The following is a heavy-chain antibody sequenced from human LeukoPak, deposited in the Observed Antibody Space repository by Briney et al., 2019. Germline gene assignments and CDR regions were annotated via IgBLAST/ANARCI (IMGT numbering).Heavy chain of an antibody. V-gene: IGHV3-23*01. CDR1: GFIFDDYV. J-gene: IGHJ4*02. CDR3: AKDQVGVHYN. Sequence: ESGGSLRLSCAASGFIFDDYVMHWVRQAPGKGLEWVSAISGSGHNTYYTDSMKGRFTISRDNSQNTLYLQMNSPRAEDTAVYYCAKDQVGVHYNWGQGALVTVSS. D-gene: IGHD2-15*01. CDR2: ISGSGHNT.